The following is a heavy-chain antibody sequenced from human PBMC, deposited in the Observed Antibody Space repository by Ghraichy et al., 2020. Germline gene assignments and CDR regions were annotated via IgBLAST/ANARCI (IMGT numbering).Heavy chain of an antibody. CDR3: ARERGSGQKEDY. J-gene: IGHJ4*02. V-gene: IGHV4-34*01. D-gene: IGHD2-15*01. Sequence: SETLSLTCAVYGGSFSGYYWSWIRQPPGKGLEWIGEINHSGSTNYNPSLKSRVTISVDTSKNQFSLKLSSVTAADTAVYYCARERGSGQKEDYWGQGTLVTVSS. CDR2: INHSGST. CDR1: GGSFSGYY.